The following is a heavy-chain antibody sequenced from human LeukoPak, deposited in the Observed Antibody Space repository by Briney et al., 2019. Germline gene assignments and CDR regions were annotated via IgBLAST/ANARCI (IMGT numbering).Heavy chain of an antibody. CDR1: GGSISSYY. CDR3: ARGGYDFWSGYLYYFDY. D-gene: IGHD3-3*01. Sequence: SETLSLTCTVSGGSISSYYWSWIRQPPGKGLEWIGYIYYSGSTNYNPSLKSRVTISVDTSKNQFSLKLSSVTAADTAVYYCARGGYDFWSGYLYYFDYWGQGTLVPSPQ. V-gene: IGHV4-59*01. CDR2: IYYSGST. J-gene: IGHJ4*02.